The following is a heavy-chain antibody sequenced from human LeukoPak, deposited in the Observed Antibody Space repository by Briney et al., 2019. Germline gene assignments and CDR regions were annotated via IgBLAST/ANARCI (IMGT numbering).Heavy chain of an antibody. CDR3: AKEDPGATFDC. CDR1: GFTFSSYA. CDR2: ISSSGGTT. Sequence: GGSLRLSCAASGFTFSSYAMNWVRQAPGKGLEWVSGISSSGGTTYYADSMKGRFTISRDNSKNTLYLQMNSLRGEDTAVYYCAKEDPGATFDCWGQGTLVTVSS. D-gene: IGHD1-26*01. J-gene: IGHJ4*02. V-gene: IGHV3-23*01.